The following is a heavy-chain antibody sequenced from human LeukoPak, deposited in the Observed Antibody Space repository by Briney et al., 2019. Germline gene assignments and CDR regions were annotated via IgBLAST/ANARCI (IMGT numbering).Heavy chain of an antibody. Sequence: GGSLRLSCAASGFTLSSYEMNWVSQAPGKGLEWDSYISSSGSTIYYADSVKGRFPISRDNAKNSLYLQMNSLRAEDTAVYYCARGLIAAAGFDYWDQGTLVTVSS. D-gene: IGHD6-13*01. CDR3: ARGLIAAAGFDY. J-gene: IGHJ4*02. CDR2: ISSSGSTI. CDR1: GFTLSSYE. V-gene: IGHV3-48*03.